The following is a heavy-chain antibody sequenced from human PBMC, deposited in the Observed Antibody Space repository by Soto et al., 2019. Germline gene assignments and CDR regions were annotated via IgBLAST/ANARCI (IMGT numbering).Heavy chain of an antibody. CDR1: GFTFSAYA. J-gene: IGHJ4*02. Sequence: GGSLRLSCEASGFTFSAYAMSWVRQAPGKGLEWVSGISNSGGSIYYADSVKGRFTISRDNSKNKLYLEMSSLRAEDTAVYYCAKIPRWLQFSYWGQGTLVTVSS. CDR2: ISNSGGSI. D-gene: IGHD5-12*01. CDR3: AKIPRWLQFSY. V-gene: IGHV3-23*01.